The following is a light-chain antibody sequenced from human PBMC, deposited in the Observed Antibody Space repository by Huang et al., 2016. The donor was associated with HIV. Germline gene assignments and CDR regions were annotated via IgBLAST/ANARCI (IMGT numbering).Light chain of an antibody. CDR1: QSVYASSTSKNY. V-gene: IGKV4-1*01. CDR3: QQYYSSPQT. Sequence: DIIMSQSPDSLTVSLGERATLNCRSSQSVYASSTSKNYMAWFQEKTGQPPGLLLFWASSHEVGVPDRVSGSGSGTHFTLTIANLQPEDAAIYYCQQYYSSPQTFGQGTRV. CDR2: WAS. J-gene: IGKJ1*01.